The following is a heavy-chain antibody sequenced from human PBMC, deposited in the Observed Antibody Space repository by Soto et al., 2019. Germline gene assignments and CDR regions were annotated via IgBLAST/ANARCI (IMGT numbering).Heavy chain of an antibody. CDR3: ANGRAYYYCGMDV. CDR2: ISGSGGST. Sequence: EVQLLESGGGLVQPGGSLRLSCAASGFTFSSYAMSWVRQAPGKGLEWVSAISGSGGSTYYADSVKGRFTISRDNSKNTLYLQMTSLRAEDTAVYYCANGRAYYYCGMDVWGQGTTVTVSS. V-gene: IGHV3-23*01. CDR1: GFTFSSYA. D-gene: IGHD1-26*01. J-gene: IGHJ6*02.